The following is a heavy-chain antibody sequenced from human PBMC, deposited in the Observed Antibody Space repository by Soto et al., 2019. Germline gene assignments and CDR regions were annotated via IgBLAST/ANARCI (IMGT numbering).Heavy chain of an antibody. D-gene: IGHD3-3*01. CDR2: IDPSDSYT. Sequence: GKGLEWMGRIDPSDSYTNYSPSFQGHVTISADKSISTAYLQWSSLRAEDTAVYYCARGLFGVGITIFGVAPEGENYYYYYMDVWGKGTTVTVSS. J-gene: IGHJ6*03. V-gene: IGHV5-10-1*01. CDR3: ARGLFGVGITIFGVAPEGENYYYYYMDV.